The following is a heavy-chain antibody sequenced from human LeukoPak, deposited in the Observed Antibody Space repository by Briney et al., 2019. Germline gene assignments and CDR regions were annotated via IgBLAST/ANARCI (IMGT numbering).Heavy chain of an antibody. V-gene: IGHV1-18*01. CDR3: ARETRYYDSSGYCFDY. Sequence: ASVKVSCKASGYTFTSYGISWVRQAPGQGLEWMGWISAYNGNTNYAQKFQGWVTMTRDTSISTAYMELSRLRSDDTAVYYCARETRYYDSSGYCFDYWGQGTLVTVSS. J-gene: IGHJ4*02. CDR2: ISAYNGNT. D-gene: IGHD3-22*01. CDR1: GYTFTSYG.